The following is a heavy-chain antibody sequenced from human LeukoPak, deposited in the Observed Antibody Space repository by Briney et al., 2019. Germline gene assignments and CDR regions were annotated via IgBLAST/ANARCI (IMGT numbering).Heavy chain of an antibody. CDR3: ARDPSSGWYSLYYFDY. CDR1: GGSISSSSYY. CDR2: IYYSGST. D-gene: IGHD6-19*01. V-gene: IGHV4-39*07. J-gene: IGHJ4*02. Sequence: PSETLPLTCTVSGGSISSSSYYWGWIRQPPGKGLEWIGSIYYSGSTYYNPSLKSRVTISVDTSKNQFSLNLSSVTAADTAVYYCARDPSSGWYSLYYFDYWGQGTLVTVSS.